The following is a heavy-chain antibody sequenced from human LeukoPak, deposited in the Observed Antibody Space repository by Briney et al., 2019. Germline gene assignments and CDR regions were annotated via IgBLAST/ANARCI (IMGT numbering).Heavy chain of an antibody. D-gene: IGHD5-18*01. CDR1: GGSINSYY. CDR2: IHYSGST. Sequence: PSETLSLTCTVSGGSINSYYWSWIRQPPGKGLQWIGCIHYSGSTNYNPSLKSRVTISVDTSRNQFSLKLSSVTAADTAVYYCARGEWIQLWLLWFWGQGTLVTVSS. J-gene: IGHJ4*02. CDR3: ARGEWIQLWLLWF. V-gene: IGHV4-59*01.